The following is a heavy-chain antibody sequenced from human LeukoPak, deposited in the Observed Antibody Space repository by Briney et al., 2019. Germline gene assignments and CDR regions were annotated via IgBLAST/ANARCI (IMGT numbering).Heavy chain of an antibody. Sequence: SETLSLTCTVSGGSISSSSYYWGWIRQPPGKGLGWIGSIYYSGSTYYNPSLKSRVTISVDTSKNQFSLKLSSVTAADTAVYYCARESTSYNWFDPWGQGTLVTVSS. J-gene: IGHJ5*02. D-gene: IGHD2-2*01. CDR1: GGSISSSSYY. CDR3: ARESTSYNWFDP. V-gene: IGHV4-39*07. CDR2: IYYSGST.